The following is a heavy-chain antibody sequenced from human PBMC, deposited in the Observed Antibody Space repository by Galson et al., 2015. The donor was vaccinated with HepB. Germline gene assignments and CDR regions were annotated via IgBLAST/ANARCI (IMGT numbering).Heavy chain of an antibody. CDR1: GGSFSGYY. D-gene: IGHD3-22*01. Sequence: SETLSLTCAVYGGSFSGYYWSWIRQPPGKGLEWIGEINHSGSTNYNPSLKSRVTISVDTSKNQFSLKLSSVTAADTAVYYCARRGSYYYDSSGYYRSPFDYWGQGTLVTVSS. V-gene: IGHV4-34*01. CDR2: INHSGST. CDR3: ARRGSYYYDSSGYYRSPFDY. J-gene: IGHJ4*02.